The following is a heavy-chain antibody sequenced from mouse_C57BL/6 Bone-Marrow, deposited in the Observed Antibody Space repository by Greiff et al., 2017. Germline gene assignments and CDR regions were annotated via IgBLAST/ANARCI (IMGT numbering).Heavy chain of an antibody. CDR3: ATYYYDSSPFAY. Sequence: VQLQQSGPELVKPGASVKMSCKASGYTFTDYYMHWVQQSHGKSLEWIGYIYPNNGGNGYNQKFKGKATLTVDKSSSTAYMALRSPTSEDSAVYYCATYYYDSSPFAYWGQGTLVTVSA. V-gene: IGHV1-34*01. CDR1: GYTFTDYY. CDR2: IYPNNGGN. D-gene: IGHD1-1*01. J-gene: IGHJ3*01.